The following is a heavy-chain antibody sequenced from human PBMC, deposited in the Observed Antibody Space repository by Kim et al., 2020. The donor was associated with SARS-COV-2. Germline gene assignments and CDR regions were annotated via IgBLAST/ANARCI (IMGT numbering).Heavy chain of an antibody. J-gene: IGHJ3*02. V-gene: IGHV3-30-3*01. CDR1: GFTFSSYA. CDR3: ARETGDLGNDAFDI. CDR2: ISYDGSNK. D-gene: IGHD7-27*01. Sequence: GGSLRLSCAASGFTFSSYAMHWVRQAPGKGLEWVAVISYDGSNKYYADSVKGRFTISRDNSKNTLYLQMNSLRAEDTAVYYCARETGDLGNDAFDIWGQGTMVTVSS.